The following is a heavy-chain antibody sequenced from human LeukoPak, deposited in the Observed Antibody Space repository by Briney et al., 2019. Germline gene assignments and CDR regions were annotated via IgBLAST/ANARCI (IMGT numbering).Heavy chain of an antibody. Sequence: WXXXYNGNTNYAQKLQGRVTMTTDTSTSTAYMELRSLRSDDTAVYYCARDHLRDIVVVPAAIGYWGQGTLVTVSS. V-gene: IGHV1-18*01. D-gene: IGHD2-2*02. CDR2: XXXYNGNT. CDR3: ARDHLRDIVVVPAAIGY. J-gene: IGHJ4*02.